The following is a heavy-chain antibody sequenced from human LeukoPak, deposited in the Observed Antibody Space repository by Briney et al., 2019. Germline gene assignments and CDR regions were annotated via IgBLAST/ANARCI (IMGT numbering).Heavy chain of an antibody. CDR3: ARVPLYYYGSGSYNWFDP. V-gene: IGHV7-4-1*02. J-gene: IGHJ5*02. CDR1: GYTFTSYA. Sequence: GASVKVSCKVSGYTFTSYAMNWVRQAPGQGLEWMGWINTNTGNPTYAQGFTGRFVFSLDTSVSTAYLQISSLKAEDTAVYYCARVPLYYYGSGSYNWFDPWGQGTLVTVSS. D-gene: IGHD3-10*01. CDR2: INTNTGNP.